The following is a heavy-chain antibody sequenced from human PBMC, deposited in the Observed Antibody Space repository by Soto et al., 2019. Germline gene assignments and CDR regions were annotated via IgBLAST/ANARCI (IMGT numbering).Heavy chain of an antibody. J-gene: IGHJ4*02. CDR1: GFTFSSYA. D-gene: IGHD6-19*01. CDR2: ISGSGGST. CDR3: AKGLGIAVAGTGGADY. V-gene: IGHV3-23*01. Sequence: EVQLLESGGGLVQPGGSLRLSCAASGFTFSSYAMSWVRQAPGKGLEWVSAISGSGGSTYYADSVKGRFTISRDNSKNTLYLQMNSLRAEDTAVYYCAKGLGIAVAGTGGADYWGQGTLVTVSS.